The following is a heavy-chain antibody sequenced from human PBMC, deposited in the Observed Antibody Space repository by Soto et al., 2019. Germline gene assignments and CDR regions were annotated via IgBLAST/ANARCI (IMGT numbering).Heavy chain of an antibody. V-gene: IGHV3-15*01. CDR2: IKSKTDGGTT. J-gene: IGHJ4*02. CDR3: TTDITMIVVVPSPDY. Sequence: GGSLRLSCAASGFTFSNAWMSWVRQAPGKGLEWVGRIKSKTDGGTTDYAAPVKGRFTISRDDSKNTLYLQMSSLKTEDTAVYYCTTDITMIVVVPSPDYWGQGTLVTVS. CDR1: GFTFSNAW. D-gene: IGHD3-22*01.